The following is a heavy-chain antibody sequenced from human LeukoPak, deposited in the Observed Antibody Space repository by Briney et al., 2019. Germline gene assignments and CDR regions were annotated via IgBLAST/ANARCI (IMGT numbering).Heavy chain of an antibody. Sequence: PGGSLRLSCAASGFTFSSYSMKWVRQAPGKGLEWVSSISSSSSYIYYADSVKGRFTISRDNAKNSLYLQMNSLRAEDTAVYYGAADPAGLCSGASRYRWIDPWGQGTLVTVSS. V-gene: IGHV3-21*01. J-gene: IGHJ5*02. D-gene: IGHD2-15*01. CDR2: ISSSSSYI. CDR1: GFTFSSYS. CDR3: AADPAGLCSGASRYRWIDP.